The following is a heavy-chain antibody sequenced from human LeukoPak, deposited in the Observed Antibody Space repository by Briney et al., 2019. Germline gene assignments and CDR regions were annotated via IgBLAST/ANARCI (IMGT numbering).Heavy chain of an antibody. CDR2: VYATGTT. J-gene: IGHJ4*02. V-gene: IGHV4-59*01. CDR3: ARVGSGGAWSDF. D-gene: IGHD6-19*01. Sequence: SETLSLTCTVSSGSITGYYWSWIRQPPGKGLEWIAYVYATGTTNYNPSLKTRATISIDTSKNQLSLTLTSLTATDTAVYYCARVGSGGAWSDFWGQGALVSISS. CDR1: SGSITGYY.